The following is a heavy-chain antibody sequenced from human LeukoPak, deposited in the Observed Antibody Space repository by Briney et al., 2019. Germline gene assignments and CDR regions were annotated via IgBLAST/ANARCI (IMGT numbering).Heavy chain of an antibody. CDR2: IRYDGSNK. CDR3: ANGPYYDGGAISGFDL. J-gene: IGHJ3*01. D-gene: IGHD3-22*01. Sequence: PGGSLRLSSAASGFTVSSYGRHWVPQAPGKGRVGGAFIRYDGSNKYYADSVKGRLTISTDNSKNTSYLQMNSMLREDTAVYYCANGPYYDGGAISGFDLWGQGTMVTVSS. V-gene: IGHV3-30*02. CDR1: GFTVSSYG.